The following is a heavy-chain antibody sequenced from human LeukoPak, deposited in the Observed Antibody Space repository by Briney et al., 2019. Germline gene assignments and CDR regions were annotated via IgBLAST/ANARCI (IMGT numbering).Heavy chain of an antibody. V-gene: IGHV5-51*01. D-gene: IGHD2-8*01. CDR3: ARLGVLMVYPHYFDY. J-gene: IGHJ4*02. CDR1: GYSFTSYW. CDR2: IYPGDSDT. Sequence: GESLQISCKGSGYSFTSYWIGWVRQLPGKGLEWMGIIYPGDSDTRYSPSFQGQVTISADKSISTAYLQWSSLKASDTAMYYCARLGVLMVYPHYFDYWGQGTLVTVSS.